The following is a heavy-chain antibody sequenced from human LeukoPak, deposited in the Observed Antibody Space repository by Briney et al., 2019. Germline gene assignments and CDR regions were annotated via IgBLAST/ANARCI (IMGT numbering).Heavy chain of an antibody. CDR2: LNQDGSEK. J-gene: IGHJ4*02. D-gene: IGHD3-9*01. CDR3: ARSIDY. CDR1: GFTFSSYG. Sequence: PGGSLRLSCAASGFTFSSYGMHWVRQAPGKGLEWVANLNQDGSEKYYVDSVKGRFTISRDNAKNSLYLQMNSLRAEDTAVYYCARSIDYWGQGTLVTVSS. V-gene: IGHV3-7*01.